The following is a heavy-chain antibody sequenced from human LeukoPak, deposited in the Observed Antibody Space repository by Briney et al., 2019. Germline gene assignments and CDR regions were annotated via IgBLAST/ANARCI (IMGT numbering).Heavy chain of an antibody. CDR1: GGSISSGGYY. Sequence: PSQTLSLTCTVSGGSISSGGYYWSWIRQHPGKGLEWIGYIYYSGSTYYNPSLKSRVTISVDTSKNQFSLKLSSVTAADTAVYYCAREVRGVLNYYFDYRGQGTLVTVSS. CDR3: AREVRGVLNYYFDY. CDR2: IYYSGST. J-gene: IGHJ4*02. D-gene: IGHD3-10*01. V-gene: IGHV4-31*03.